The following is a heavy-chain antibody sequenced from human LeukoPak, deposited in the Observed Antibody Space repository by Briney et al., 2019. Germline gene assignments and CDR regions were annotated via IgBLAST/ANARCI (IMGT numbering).Heavy chain of an antibody. J-gene: IGHJ4*02. D-gene: IGHD1-26*01. Sequence: ASVKVSCKASGYTFTVYAISWVRQAPGQGLEWMGGIIPIFGTANYAQKFQGRVTITTDESTSTAYMELSSLRSEDTAVYYCARGTPIDYWGQGTLVTVSS. CDR2: IIPIFGTA. V-gene: IGHV1-69*05. CDR1: GYTFTVYA. CDR3: ARGTPIDY.